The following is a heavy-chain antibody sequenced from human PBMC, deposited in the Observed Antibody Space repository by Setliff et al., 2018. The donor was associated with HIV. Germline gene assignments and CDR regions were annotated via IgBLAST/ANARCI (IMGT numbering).Heavy chain of an antibody. J-gene: IGHJ4*02. CDR1: GGSISSHY. CDR2: ISYTGGT. CDR3: ARYSTLTTNFDY. Sequence: PSETLSLTCTVSGGSISSHYWGWLRQPPGKGLEWIGSISYTGGTNHNPSLQSRVTMSIDTSKNQFSLKLALVTAADTAVYYCARYSTLTTNFDYWGQGTLVTVSS. V-gene: IGHV4-59*08. D-gene: IGHD4-17*01.